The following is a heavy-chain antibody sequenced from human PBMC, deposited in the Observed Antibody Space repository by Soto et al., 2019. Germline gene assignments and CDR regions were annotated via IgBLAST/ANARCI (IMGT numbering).Heavy chain of an antibody. CDR2: ISAYNGNT. Sequence: ASVKVSCKASGYTFTSYGISWVRQAPGQGLEWMGWISAYNGNTNYAQKLQGRVTMTTDTSTSTAYMELRSLRSDDTAVYYCARAGLSDYDFWSGYFNYWGQGTLVTVSS. V-gene: IGHV1-18*01. J-gene: IGHJ4*02. CDR3: ARAGLSDYDFWSGYFNY. D-gene: IGHD3-3*01. CDR1: GYTFTSYG.